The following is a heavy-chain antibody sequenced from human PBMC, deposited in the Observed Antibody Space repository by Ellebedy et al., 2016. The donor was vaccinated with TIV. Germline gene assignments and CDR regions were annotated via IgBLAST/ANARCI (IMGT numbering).Heavy chain of an antibody. Sequence: ASVKVSXXVSGYTFTSNYLHWVRQAPGQGLEWMGIINPSSGSTRYAQGTRYAQKFQGRVTMTRDTSTSTVYMQLSSLTSEDTAVYYCAREGVVTRDFDYWGQGTLVTVSS. J-gene: IGHJ4*02. CDR3: AREGVVTRDFDY. CDR2: INPSSGST. V-gene: IGHV1-46*01. D-gene: IGHD4-23*01. CDR1: GYTFTSNY.